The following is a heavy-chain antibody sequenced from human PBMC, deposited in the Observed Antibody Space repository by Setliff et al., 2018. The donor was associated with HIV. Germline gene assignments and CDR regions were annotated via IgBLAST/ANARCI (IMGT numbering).Heavy chain of an antibody. J-gene: IGHJ6*03. CDR2: IHHSGST. CDR1: GASITNDSFY. D-gene: IGHD3-10*01. V-gene: IGHV4-39*07. CDR3: ARDYYDDTYYSPGIYYLYYMDV. Sequence: SETLSLTCTVSGASITNDSFYWGWIRQSPGKGLEWIAHIHHSGSTNYNPSLRSRVTMSVDKSNNQFSLKLSSVTAADTAVYYCARDYYDDTYYSPGIYYLYYMDVWGKGTTVTVSS.